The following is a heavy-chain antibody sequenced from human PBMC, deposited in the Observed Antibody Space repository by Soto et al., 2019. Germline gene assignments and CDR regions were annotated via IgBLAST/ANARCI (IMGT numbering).Heavy chain of an antibody. Sequence: PGKGLEWVSAISGSGGSTYYEDSVKGRFTIYRDNSKNTLYLQMNSLRAEDTAVYYCAKYERFGDSKYYYYYYMDVWGKGTTVTVSS. CDR2: ISGSGGST. D-gene: IGHD3-10*01. V-gene: IGHV3-23*01. CDR3: AKYERFGDSKYYYYYYMDV. J-gene: IGHJ6*03.